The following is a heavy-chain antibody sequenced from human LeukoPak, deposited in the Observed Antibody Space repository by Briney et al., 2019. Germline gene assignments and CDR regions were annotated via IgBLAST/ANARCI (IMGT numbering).Heavy chain of an antibody. D-gene: IGHD1-26*01. CDR3: ATQGSYDAFDI. J-gene: IGHJ3*02. V-gene: IGHV3-53*01. Sequence: GGSLRLSCAASGFTVSSNYMSWVRQAPGKGLEWVSVIYSGGSTYYADSVEGRFTISRDNSKNTLYLQMNSLRAEDTAVYYCATQGSYDAFDIWGQGTMVTVSS. CDR1: GFTVSSNY. CDR2: IYSGGST.